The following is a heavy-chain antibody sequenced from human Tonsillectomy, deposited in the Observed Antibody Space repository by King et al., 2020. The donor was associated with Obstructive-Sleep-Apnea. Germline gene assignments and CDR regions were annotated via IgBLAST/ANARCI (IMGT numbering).Heavy chain of an antibody. V-gene: IGHV5-10-1*01. Sequence: EVQLVESGAEVKKPGESLRISCKGSGYSFTSYWISWVRQMPGKGLEWMGRIDPSDSYTNYSPSFQGHVTISADKSISPAYLQWSSLKASDTAMYYCARQGYCSSTSCYAYYYWGQGTLVTVSS. CDR1: GYSFTSYW. CDR3: ARQGYCSSTSCYAYYY. D-gene: IGHD2-2*01. J-gene: IGHJ4*02. CDR2: IDPSDSYT.